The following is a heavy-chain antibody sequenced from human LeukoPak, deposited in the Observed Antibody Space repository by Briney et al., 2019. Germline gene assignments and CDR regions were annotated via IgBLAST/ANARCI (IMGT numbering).Heavy chain of an antibody. CDR2: INHSGST. Sequence: SETLSLTCAVYGGSFSGYYWSWIRQPPGKGLEWIGEINHSGSTNYNPSLKSRVTISVDTSKNQFSLKLSSVTAADTAVYYCARGTYDTIYDSSGIDYWGQGTLVTVSS. CDR1: GGSFSGYY. CDR3: ARGTYDTIYDSSGIDY. J-gene: IGHJ4*02. V-gene: IGHV4-34*01. D-gene: IGHD3-22*01.